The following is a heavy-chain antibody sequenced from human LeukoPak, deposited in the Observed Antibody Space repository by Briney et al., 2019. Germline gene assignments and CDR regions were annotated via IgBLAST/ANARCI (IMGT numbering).Heavy chain of an antibody. CDR1: GGSISSSNW. D-gene: IGHD3-10*01. CDR2: IYHSGST. CDR3: ARGLKRFGVGASTPNDY. J-gene: IGHJ4*02. V-gene: IGHV4-4*02. Sequence: PSETLSLTCAVSGGSISSSNWWSWVRQPPGKGLEWIGEIYHSGSTNYNPSLKSRVTISVDKSKNQFSLKLSSVTAADTAVYYCARGLKRFGVGASTPNDYWGQGTLVTVSS.